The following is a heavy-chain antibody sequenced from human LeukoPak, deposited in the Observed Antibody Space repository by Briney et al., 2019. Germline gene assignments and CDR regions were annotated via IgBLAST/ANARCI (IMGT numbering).Heavy chain of an antibody. CDR2: ISSSGSTI. Sequence: GGSLRLSCAASGFTFSSYEMNWVRQAPGKGLEWVSYISSSGSTIYYADSVKGRFTISRDNAKNSLYLQMNSLRAEDTAVYYCARDIVVVVAASPRSYYYYMDVWGKGTTVTVSS. CDR3: ARDIVVVVAASPRSYYYYMDV. J-gene: IGHJ6*03. V-gene: IGHV3-48*03. CDR1: GFTFSSYE. D-gene: IGHD2-15*01.